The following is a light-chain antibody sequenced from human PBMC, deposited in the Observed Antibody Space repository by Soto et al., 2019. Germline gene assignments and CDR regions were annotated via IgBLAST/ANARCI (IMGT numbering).Light chain of an antibody. V-gene: IGKV3-20*01. CDR2: GAS. CDR3: QQYGSSGT. CDR1: QYVTNRY. J-gene: IGKJ1*01. Sequence: EIVLTQSPGTLSLTPGETATLSCRASQYVTNRYLAWYQQKVGQAPRLLIYGASNRATGIPDRFSGSGSGTDFTLTISRLEPEDFAVYYCQQYGSSGTFGQGTKVDIK.